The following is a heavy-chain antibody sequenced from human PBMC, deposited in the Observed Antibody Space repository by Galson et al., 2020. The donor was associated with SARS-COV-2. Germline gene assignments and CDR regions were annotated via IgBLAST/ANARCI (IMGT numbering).Heavy chain of an antibody. CDR3: ARVNYYDTNGHGWFDP. J-gene: IGHJ5*02. CDR1: GGSISSGDQY. V-gene: IGHV4-31*03. D-gene: IGHD3-22*01. CDR2: IYYPRST. Sequence: ASETLSLTCSVSGGSISSGDQYWSWIRQSPGKGLEWIGYIYYPRSTYYNPSLKSRITISVDTSENQFSLQVNSVTAADTAVYFCARVNYYDTNGHGWFDPWGQGTLVTVSS.